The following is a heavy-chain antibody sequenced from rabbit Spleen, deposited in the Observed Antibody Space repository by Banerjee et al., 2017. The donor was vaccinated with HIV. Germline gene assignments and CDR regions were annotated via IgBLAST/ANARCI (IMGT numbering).Heavy chain of an antibody. V-gene: IGHV1S45*01. CDR2: IYNDDATT. J-gene: IGHJ4*01. CDR3: ARDRSDNVWIYGYEL. CDR1: GFSFSSGYD. Sequence: QEQLVESGGGLVKPGASLTLICTASGFSFSSGYDICWVRQAPGKGPEWIACIYNDDATTYYASWAKGRFTISKTSSTTVTLQMTSLTAADTATYFCARDRSDNVWIYGYELWGPGTLVTVS. D-gene: IGHD6-1*01.